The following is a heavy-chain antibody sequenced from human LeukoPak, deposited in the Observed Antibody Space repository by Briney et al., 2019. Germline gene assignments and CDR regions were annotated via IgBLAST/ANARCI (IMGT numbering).Heavy chain of an antibody. CDR1: GGSISSYY. J-gene: IGHJ3*02. D-gene: IGHD2-8*01. CDR2: IYTSGST. V-gene: IGHV4-4*07. CDR3: AREIGYCTNGVCLDAFDI. Sequence: SETLSLTCTVSGGSISSYYWSWIRQPAGKGLEWIGRIYTSGSTNYNPSLKSRVTMSVDTSKNQFSLKLSSVTAADTAVYYCAREIGYCTNGVCLDAFDIWGQGTMVTVSS.